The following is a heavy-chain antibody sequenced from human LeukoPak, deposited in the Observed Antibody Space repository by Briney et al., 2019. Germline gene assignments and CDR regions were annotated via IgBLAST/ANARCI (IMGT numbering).Heavy chain of an antibody. CDR2: IIPIFGTA. Sequence: ASVKVSCKAPGGTFSSYAISWVRQAPGQGLEWMGGIIPIFGTANYAQKFQGRITITADKSTSTAYMELSSLRSEDTAVYYCARDRTIDAFDPWGQGTLVTVSS. CDR3: ARDRTIDAFDP. CDR1: GGTFSSYA. V-gene: IGHV1-69*06. D-gene: IGHD4/OR15-4a*01. J-gene: IGHJ5*02.